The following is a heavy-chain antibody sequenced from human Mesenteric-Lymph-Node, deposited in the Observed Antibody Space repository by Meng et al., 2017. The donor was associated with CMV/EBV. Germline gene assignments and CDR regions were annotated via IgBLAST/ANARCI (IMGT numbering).Heavy chain of an antibody. CDR3: ARVESWLGYSYSP. CDR2: IIPILQRP. J-gene: IGHJ5*02. Sequence: SSGSTFNNYAIIWVRQAPGQGLEWMGQIIPILQRPNYAQKFQGRVMITADKSTGSSYMELRSLRSEDTAFYYCARVESWLGYSYSPWGQGTLVTVSS. V-gene: IGHV1-69*04. CDR1: GSTFNNYA. D-gene: IGHD6-19*01.